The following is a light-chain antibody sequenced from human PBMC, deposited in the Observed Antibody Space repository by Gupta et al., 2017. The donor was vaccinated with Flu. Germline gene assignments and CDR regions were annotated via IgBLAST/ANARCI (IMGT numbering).Light chain of an antibody. CDR1: SSNIGSNY. Sequence: QSVLTPPPSASGTPGQRVTLSCSGSSSNIGSNYVYWYQQLPGTAPKLLIYRNNQRPSGVPDRFSGSKSGTSASLAISGLRSEDEADYYCAAWDDSLSGWVFGGGTKLTVL. CDR3: AAWDDSLSGWV. CDR2: RNN. V-gene: IGLV1-47*01. J-gene: IGLJ3*02.